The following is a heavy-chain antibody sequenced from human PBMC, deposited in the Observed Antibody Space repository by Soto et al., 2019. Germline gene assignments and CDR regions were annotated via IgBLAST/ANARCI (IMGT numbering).Heavy chain of an antibody. Sequence: EVQVLESGGGLVQPGGSLRLSCAASGFTFSNFGMNWVRQAPGKGLEWVSGVRSDGDTTYNAESVKGRFTVSRDTSRNTVYLQMYSLRAEDTAIYYCAKGKGVGATPDGANCWGQGNRVTVSS. V-gene: IGHV3-23*01. CDR2: VRSDGDTT. J-gene: IGHJ4*02. CDR1: GFTFSNFG. CDR3: AKGKGVGATPDGANC. D-gene: IGHD1-26*01.